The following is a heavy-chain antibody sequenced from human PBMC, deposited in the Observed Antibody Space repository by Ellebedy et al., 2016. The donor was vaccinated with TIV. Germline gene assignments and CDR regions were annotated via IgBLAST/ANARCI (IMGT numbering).Heavy chain of an antibody. V-gene: IGHV3-7*01. CDR1: GFSFRSYW. D-gene: IGHD7-27*01. J-gene: IGHJ3*02. CDR2: MRQDGGDK. CDR3: ARDMAWGNERVNDALDI. Sequence: GGSLRLSCVGSGFSFRSYWMSRVRQAPGKGLEWVANMRQDGGDKYYVDSVKGRFTISRDNAKSSLYLQMGSVRAEDTAMYYCARDMAWGNERVNDALDIWGQGTMVTVSP.